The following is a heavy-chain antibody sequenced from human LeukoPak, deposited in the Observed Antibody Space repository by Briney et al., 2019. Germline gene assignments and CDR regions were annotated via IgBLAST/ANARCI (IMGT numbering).Heavy chain of an antibody. V-gene: IGHV4-59*11. CDR2: IYYSGKT. CDR3: ARGIADPYSFDS. Sequence: PSETLAVTCTVSGGPISSHYWSWIRQPPGKGLEWIGHIYYSGKTNYNPSLKSRVTISIDTSKSQFSLRLSSVTAADTAVYYCARGIADPYSFDSWGEGTLVTASS. D-gene: IGHD6-13*01. J-gene: IGHJ4*02. CDR1: GGPISSHY.